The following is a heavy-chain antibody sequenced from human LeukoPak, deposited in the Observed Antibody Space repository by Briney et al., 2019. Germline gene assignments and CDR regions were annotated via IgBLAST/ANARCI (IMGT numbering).Heavy chain of an antibody. CDR1: GYSFTTYW. J-gene: IGHJ6*02. CDR3: AKGGLRDYYGMDV. CDR2: IYPGDSDT. D-gene: IGHD5-12*01. V-gene: IGHV5-51*01. Sequence: GESLEISCKGSGYSFTTYWIAWVRQMPGKGLEWMGIIYPGDSDTRYSPSFQGQVTISADKSISTAYLQWSSLKASDTAMYYCAKGGLRDYYGMDVWGQGTTVTVSS.